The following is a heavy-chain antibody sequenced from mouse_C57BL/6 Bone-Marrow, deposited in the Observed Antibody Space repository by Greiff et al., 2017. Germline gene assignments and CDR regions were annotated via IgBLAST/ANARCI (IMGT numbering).Heavy chain of an antibody. Sequence: QVQLQQSGAELVKPGASVKISCKASGYAFSSYWMNWVKQRPGKGLEWIGQIYPGDGDTNYNGKFKGKATLTADKSSSTAYMQLSSLTSEDSAVYFCARWGVYYGSSSCWYVDVWGTGTTVTVSS. J-gene: IGHJ1*03. CDR2: IYPGDGDT. D-gene: IGHD1-1*01. CDR3: ARWGVYYGSSSCWYVDV. V-gene: IGHV1-80*01. CDR1: GYAFSSYW.